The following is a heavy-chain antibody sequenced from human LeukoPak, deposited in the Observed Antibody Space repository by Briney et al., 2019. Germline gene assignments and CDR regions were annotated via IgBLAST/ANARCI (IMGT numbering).Heavy chain of an antibody. V-gene: IGHV3-23*01. Sequence: PGGSLRLSCAASGFTFTSYAMTWVRQAPGKGLEWVSGISGSGSNTYYADSVKGRLTISRDNSKNTLFLQMNSLRAEDTAVYYCATFGTGYRYFDSWGQGTLVTVSS. D-gene: IGHD3/OR15-3a*01. CDR2: ISGSGSNT. CDR1: GFTFTSYA. J-gene: IGHJ4*02. CDR3: ATFGTGYRYFDS.